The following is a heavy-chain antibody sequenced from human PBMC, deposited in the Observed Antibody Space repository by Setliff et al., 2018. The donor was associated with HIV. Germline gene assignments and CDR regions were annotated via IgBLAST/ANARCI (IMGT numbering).Heavy chain of an antibody. CDR1: GFIFGSYW. CDR2: IETDGSDT. D-gene: IGHD2-15*01. Sequence: GGSLRLSCAASGFIFGSYWMHWVRQTPEKGLEWVARIETDGSDTSYADSVKGRFTISRDNTKNTLYLQMNRLRVEDTAVYYCAKDGISGGAYPPYYFDYWGHGTLVTVSS. V-gene: IGHV3-74*01. CDR3: AKDGISGGAYPPYYFDY. J-gene: IGHJ4*01.